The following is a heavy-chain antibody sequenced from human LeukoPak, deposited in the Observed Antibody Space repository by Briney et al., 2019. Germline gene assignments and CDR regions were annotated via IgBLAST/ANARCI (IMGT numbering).Heavy chain of an antibody. Sequence: ASEKVSCKAYRQTFIRYYMPWVRQAPGQRLAWMGWINPNSGGTNYAQKFPGRVTMTGDTSISTAYMELSRLRSDDTAVYYCARDRGQQLVHDYWGQGTLVTVSS. CDR3: ARDRGQQLVHDY. D-gene: IGHD6-13*01. CDR1: RQTFIRYY. J-gene: IGHJ4*02. V-gene: IGHV1-2*02. CDR2: INPNSGGT.